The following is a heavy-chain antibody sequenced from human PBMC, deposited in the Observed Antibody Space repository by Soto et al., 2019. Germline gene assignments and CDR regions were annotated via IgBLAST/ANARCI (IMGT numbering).Heavy chain of an antibody. CDR3: ARSIAAAGPGDY. CDR2: ISYDGSNA. CDR1: GFIFSSYA. V-gene: IGHV3-30*04. J-gene: IGHJ4*02. D-gene: IGHD6-13*01. Sequence: QVQLVESGGGVVQPGRSLRLSCAASGFIFSSYAMHWVRQAPGKGLEWVALISYDGSNAHHAESVKGRFSVSRDNSKNTLYLQMNSLRAEDTAVYYCARSIAAAGPGDYWGQGTLVTVSS.